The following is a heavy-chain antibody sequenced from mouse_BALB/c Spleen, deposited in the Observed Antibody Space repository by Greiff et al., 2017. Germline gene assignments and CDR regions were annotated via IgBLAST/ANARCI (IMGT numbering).Heavy chain of an antibody. Sequence: EVQVVESGGGLVKPGGSLKLSCAASGFTFSDYYMYWVRQTPEKRLEWVATISDGGSYTYYPDSVKGRFTISRDNAKNNLYLQMSSLKSEDTAMYYCARRASSYYGSYYFDYWGQGTTLTVSS. CDR3: ARRASSYYGSYYFDY. J-gene: IGHJ2*01. CDR2: ISDGGSYT. V-gene: IGHV5-4*02. D-gene: IGHD1-2*01. CDR1: GFTFSDYY.